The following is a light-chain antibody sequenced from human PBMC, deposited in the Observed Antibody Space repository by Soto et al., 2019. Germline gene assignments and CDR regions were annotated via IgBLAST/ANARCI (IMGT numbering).Light chain of an antibody. CDR3: SSYTSTSTLVV. V-gene: IGLV2-14*01. CDR2: EVS. Sequence: QSALTQPASVSGSPGQSITISCTGTSSDVGAYNYVSWYQHHPGKAPKLMIYEVSNRPSGVSNRFSASKSGNTASLTISGLQAEDEADYYCSSYTSTSTLVVFGGGTQLTVL. J-gene: IGLJ3*02. CDR1: SSDVGAYNY.